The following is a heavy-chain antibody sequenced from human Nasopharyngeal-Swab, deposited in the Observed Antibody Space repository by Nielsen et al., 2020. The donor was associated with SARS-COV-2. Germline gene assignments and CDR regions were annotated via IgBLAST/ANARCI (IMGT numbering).Heavy chain of an antibody. CDR3: ARGSVYHTLLY. CDR1: GFSFSTYN. Sequence: GESLKISCAASGFSFSTYNMNWVHQAPGKGLEWVSSISTTNGSMDYADSVRGRFTISRDNAKNSLILQMNNLRAEDTAVYYCARGSVYHTLLYWGQGTLVTVS. J-gene: IGHJ4*02. V-gene: IGHV3-21*01. D-gene: IGHD3-3*01. CDR2: ISTTNGSM.